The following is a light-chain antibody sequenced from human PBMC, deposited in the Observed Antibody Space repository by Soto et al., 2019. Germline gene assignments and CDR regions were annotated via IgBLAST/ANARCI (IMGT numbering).Light chain of an antibody. CDR2: VAS. CDR1: QVINSY. V-gene: IGKV1-9*01. Sequence: IQLTQSPASLSASGGHGVTITCRASQVINSYLAWYQQKPGKAPKLLIHVASTLQSGVPSRFSGSGSGTDFTLTISSLQPEDFATYYCQQTYGTPPTFGQGTKVDIK. J-gene: IGKJ1*01. CDR3: QQTYGTPPT.